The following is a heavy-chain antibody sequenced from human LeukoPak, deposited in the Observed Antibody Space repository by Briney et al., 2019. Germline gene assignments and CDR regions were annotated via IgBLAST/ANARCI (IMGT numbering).Heavy chain of an antibody. CDR1: GFTFSNYG. D-gene: IGHD3-3*01. CDR2: IRYDGSNK. Sequence: PGGSLRLSCAASGFTFSNYGMHWVRQAPGKGLEWVAFIRYDGSNKYYADSVKGRFTISRDNSKNTLYLQMNSLRAEDTAVYYCAKDRLGGLRFLEWLFQTGDYWGQGTLVTVSS. V-gene: IGHV3-30*02. J-gene: IGHJ4*02. CDR3: AKDRLGGLRFLEWLFQTGDY.